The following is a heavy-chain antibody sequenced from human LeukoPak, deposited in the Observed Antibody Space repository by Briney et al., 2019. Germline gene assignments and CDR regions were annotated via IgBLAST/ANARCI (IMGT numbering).Heavy chain of an antibody. CDR3: ARHTRPGYSGYENAFEI. D-gene: IGHD5-12*01. Sequence: PSETLSLTCTVSGGSISSTSYYWDWIRQPPGKGLELIGNFYNSGSTHYSPSLKSRVTMSVDTSKNQFSLKLSSVTAADTAVYYCARHTRPGYSGYENAFEIWGQGTVVTVSS. V-gene: IGHV4-39*01. CDR1: GGSISSTSYY. CDR2: FYNSGST. J-gene: IGHJ3*02.